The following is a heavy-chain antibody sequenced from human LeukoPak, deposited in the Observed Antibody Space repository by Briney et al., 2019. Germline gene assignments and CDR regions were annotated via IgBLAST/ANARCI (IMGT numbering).Heavy chain of an antibody. CDR2: ISSSSSYI. J-gene: IGHJ5*02. CDR1: GFTFSSYS. D-gene: IGHD6-13*01. V-gene: IGHV3-21*01. Sequence: GGSLRLSCAASGFTFSSYSMNWVRQAPGKGLEWVSSISSSSSYIYYADSVKGRFTISRDNAKNSLYLQMNGLRAEDTAVYYCARGIAAAGTWFDPWGQGTLVTVSS. CDR3: ARGIAAAGTWFDP.